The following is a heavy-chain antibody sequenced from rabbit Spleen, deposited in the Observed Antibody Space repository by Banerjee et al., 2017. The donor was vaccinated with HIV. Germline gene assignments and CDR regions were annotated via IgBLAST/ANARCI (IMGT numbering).Heavy chain of an antibody. Sequence: EQLLESGGGLVKPEGSLKLSCKASGFSLSSDYHMSWVRQAPGKGLEWIGTIDPTYGNAFYATWARGRFTISKTSSTTVTLQMTSLTAADTATYFCARESYDTYGLDLWGQGTLVTVS. J-gene: IGHJ6*01. D-gene: IGHD6-1*01. CDR3: ARESYDTYGLDL. CDR1: GFSLSSDYH. CDR2: IDPTYGNA. V-gene: IGHV1S45*01.